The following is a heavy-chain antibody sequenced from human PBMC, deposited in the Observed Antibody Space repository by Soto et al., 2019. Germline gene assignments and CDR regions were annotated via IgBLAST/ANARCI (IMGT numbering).Heavy chain of an antibody. CDR1: GVSISSGGYY. J-gene: IGHJ5*02. CDR3: ARSVFP. CDR2: IYYSGTT. V-gene: IGHV4-31*03. Sequence: QVQLQESGPGLVKPSQTLSLTCTVSGVSISSGGYYWSWIRQHPGKGLEWIWYIYYSGTTYYYPSLKSRVTISLDPYKNQFSLKLSSVTAADTAVYYCARSVFPWGQGTLVTVSS.